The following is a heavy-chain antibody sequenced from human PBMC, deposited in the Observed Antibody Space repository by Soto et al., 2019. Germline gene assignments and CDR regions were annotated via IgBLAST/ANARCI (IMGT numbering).Heavy chain of an antibody. CDR2: TNPNSGNT. D-gene: IGHD2-15*01. CDR3: ARHVKYCSGGSCYSHWFDP. CDR1: GYTFTSYD. V-gene: IGHV1-8*01. J-gene: IGHJ5*02. Sequence: QVQLVQSGAEVKKPGASVKVSCKASGYTFTSYDINWVRQATGQGLEWMGWTNPNSGNTGYAQKFQGRVTMTRNTSISTAYMELSSLRSEDTAVYYCARHVKYCSGGSCYSHWFDPWGQGTLVTVSS.